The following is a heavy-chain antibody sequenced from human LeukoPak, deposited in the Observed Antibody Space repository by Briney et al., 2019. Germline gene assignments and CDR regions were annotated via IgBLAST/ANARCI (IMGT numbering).Heavy chain of an antibody. CDR3: ARDPDYYGSGSAALA. CDR2: ISSSSSYI. D-gene: IGHD3-10*01. V-gene: IGHV3-21*01. CDR1: GFTFSSYS. J-gene: IGHJ4*02. Sequence: PGGSLRLSCAASGFTFSSYSTNWVRQAPGKGLEWVSSISSSSSYIYYADSVKGRFTISRVNAKNSLYLQMNSLRAEDTAVYYCARDPDYYGSGSAALAWGQGTLVTVSS.